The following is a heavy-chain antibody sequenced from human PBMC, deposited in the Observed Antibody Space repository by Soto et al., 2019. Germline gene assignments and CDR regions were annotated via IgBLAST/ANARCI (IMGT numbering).Heavy chain of an antibody. CDR2: RYYSEST. Sequence: SETLSLTCTVSGGTITTGGYYWSWIRQLPGKGLEWIGHRYYSESTYYNPSLKSRVSISLDTSKNQFSLKLSFVTAADTAMYYCARTKCSGGSCYSWSLDYWGQGTPVTVSS. CDR3: ARTKCSGGSCYSWSLDY. V-gene: IGHV4-31*03. CDR1: GGTITTGGYY. J-gene: IGHJ4*02. D-gene: IGHD2-15*01.